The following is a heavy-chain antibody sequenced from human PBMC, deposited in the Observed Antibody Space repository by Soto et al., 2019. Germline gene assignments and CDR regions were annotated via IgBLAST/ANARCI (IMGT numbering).Heavy chain of an antibody. CDR3: ANLDWSQLPNNFDY. Sequence: ASVKVSCKASGYTFTSYDINWVRQATGQGLEWMGWMNPNSGNTGYAQKLQGRVTMTTDTSTSTAYMELRSLRSDDTAVYYCANLDWSQLPNNFDYWGQGTLVTVSS. J-gene: IGHJ4*02. V-gene: IGHV1-8*01. D-gene: IGHD1-1*01. CDR2: MNPNSGNT. CDR1: GYTFTSYD.